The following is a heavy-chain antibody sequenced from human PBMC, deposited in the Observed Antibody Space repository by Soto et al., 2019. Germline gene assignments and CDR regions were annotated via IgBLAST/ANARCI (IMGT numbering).Heavy chain of an antibody. CDR3: AGDAPHRRDSSGIDP. Sequence: QVQLVQSGAEVKKPGASVKVSCKTSGYSFTTYGISWVRQAPGQGLEWLGWISSYNGKTNYAQKPQGRITMTTDTSTSTVYRELRRLTSDDTAVYYCAGDAPHRRDSSGIDPWGQGTLVTVSS. J-gene: IGHJ5*02. V-gene: IGHV1-18*01. CDR2: ISSYNGKT. CDR1: GYSFTTYG. D-gene: IGHD3-22*01.